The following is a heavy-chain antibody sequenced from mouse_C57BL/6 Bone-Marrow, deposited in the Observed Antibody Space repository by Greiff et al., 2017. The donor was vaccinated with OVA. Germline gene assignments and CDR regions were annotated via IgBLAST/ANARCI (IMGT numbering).Heavy chain of an antibody. CDR2: IRSKSSNYAT. Sequence: EVQGVESGGGLVQPTGSLKLSCAASGFTFNTYAMHWVRQAPGKGLGWVARIRSKSSNYATYYADSVKDRFTISRDDSQSMLYLQMNNLKTEDTAMYYCVREGDGYYWFAYWGQGTLVTVSA. CDR3: VREGDGYYWFAY. CDR1: GFTFNTYA. J-gene: IGHJ3*01. V-gene: IGHV10-3*01. D-gene: IGHD2-3*01.